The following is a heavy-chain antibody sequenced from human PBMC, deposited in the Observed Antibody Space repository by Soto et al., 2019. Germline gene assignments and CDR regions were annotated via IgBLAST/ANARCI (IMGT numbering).Heavy chain of an antibody. J-gene: IGHJ4*02. CDR3: ARCYYDSSGYYYEDY. D-gene: IGHD3-22*01. CDR1: GFTFSSYS. CDR2: ISSSSSYI. Sequence: GGSLRLSCAASGFTFSSYSMNWVRQAPGKGLEWVSSISSSSSYIYYADSVKGRFTISRDNAKNSLYLQMNSLRAEDTAVYYCARCYYDSSGYYYEDYWGQGTLVTVSS. V-gene: IGHV3-21*01.